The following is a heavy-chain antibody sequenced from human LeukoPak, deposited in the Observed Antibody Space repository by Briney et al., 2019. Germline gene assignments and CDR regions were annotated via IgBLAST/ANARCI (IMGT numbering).Heavy chain of an antibody. CDR3: ARELGHLDY. Sequence: PGGSLRLSCAPSGLTFSSYWMHWVRQAPGKGLVWVSRINSDGSSTNYADSVKGRFTISRDNAKNSLYLQMNSLRAEDTAVYYGARELGHLDYWGQGTLVTVSS. CDR1: GLTFSSYW. CDR2: INSDGSST. J-gene: IGHJ4*02. V-gene: IGHV3-74*01.